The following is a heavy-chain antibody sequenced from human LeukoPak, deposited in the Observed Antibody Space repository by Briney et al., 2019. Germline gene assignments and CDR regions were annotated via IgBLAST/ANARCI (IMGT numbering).Heavy chain of an antibody. CDR2: TYHAGHI. Sequence: SETLSLTCGVFGGSTSSENWWNWVRQPPGKGLEWIGETYHAGHINYNPSLKSRVTISMDKSKNQLYLKVTSVTAADTAVYYCAREVTMVRGAHYYYYMDVWGKGTTVTISS. D-gene: IGHD3-10*01. CDR3: AREVTMVRGAHYYYYMDV. J-gene: IGHJ6*03. CDR1: GGSTSSENW. V-gene: IGHV4-4*02.